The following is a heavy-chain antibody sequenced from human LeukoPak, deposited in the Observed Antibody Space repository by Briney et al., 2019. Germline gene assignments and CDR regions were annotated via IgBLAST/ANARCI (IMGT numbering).Heavy chain of an antibody. CDR3: ARDKPAVAGTGRYYYYYYGMDV. CDR2: ISYDGSNK. Sequence: PGGSLRLSCAASGFTFSSYAMHWVRQAPGKGLEWVAVISYDGSNKYYADSVKGRFTISRDNSKNTLYLQMNSLRAEDTAVYYCARDKPAVAGTGRYYYYYYGMDVWGQGTTVTVSS. J-gene: IGHJ6*02. CDR1: GFTFSSYA. D-gene: IGHD6-19*01. V-gene: IGHV3-30-3*01.